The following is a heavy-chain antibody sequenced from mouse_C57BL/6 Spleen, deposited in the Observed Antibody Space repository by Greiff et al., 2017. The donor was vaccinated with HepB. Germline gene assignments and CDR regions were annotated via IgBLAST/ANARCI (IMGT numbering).Heavy chain of an antibody. J-gene: IGHJ2*01. CDR2: ISYDGSN. CDR3: ARGGVMVTTGLFDY. D-gene: IGHD2-2*01. V-gene: IGHV3-6*01. CDR1: GYSITSGYY. Sequence: VQLKESGPGLVKPSQSLSLTCSVTGYSITSGYYWNWIRQFPGNKLEWMGYISYDGSNNYNPSLKNRISITRDTSKNQFFLKLNSVTTEDTATYYCARGGVMVTTGLFDYWGQGTTLTVSS.